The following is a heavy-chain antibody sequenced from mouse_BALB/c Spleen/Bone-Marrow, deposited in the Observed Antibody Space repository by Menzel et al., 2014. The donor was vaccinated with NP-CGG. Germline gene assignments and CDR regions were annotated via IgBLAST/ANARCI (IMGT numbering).Heavy chain of an antibody. V-gene: IGHV5-6*01. CDR2: ISSGGSYT. CDR1: GFTFSSYG. J-gene: IGHJ2*01. Sequence: EVQGVESGGDLVKPGGSLKLSCAASGFTFSSYGMSWVRQTPDKRLEWVATISSGGSYTYYPDSVKGRFTISIDNAKNTLYLQMSSLKSEDTAMYYCARQTYYDYDGYFDYWGQGTTLTVSS. D-gene: IGHD2-4*01. CDR3: ARQTYYDYDGYFDY.